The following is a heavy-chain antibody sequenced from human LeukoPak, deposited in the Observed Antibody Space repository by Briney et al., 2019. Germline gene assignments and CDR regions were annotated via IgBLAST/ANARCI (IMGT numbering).Heavy chain of an antibody. V-gene: IGHV3-11*04. CDR3: ARFPCSSTSCYGYYYYYYMDV. CDR2: ISSSGSTI. J-gene: IGHJ6*03. CDR1: GFTFSGYY. Sequence: GGSLRLSCAASGFTFSGYYMSWIRQAPGKGLEWVSYISSSGSTIYYADSVKGRFTISRDNAKNSLYLQMNSLRAEDTAVYYCARFPCSSTSCYGYYYYYYMDVWGKGTTVTVSS. D-gene: IGHD2-2*01.